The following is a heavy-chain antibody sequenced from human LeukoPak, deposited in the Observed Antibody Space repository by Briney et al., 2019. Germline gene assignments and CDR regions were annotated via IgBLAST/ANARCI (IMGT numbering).Heavy chain of an antibody. CDR3: ARGKASLGY. CDR2: IYYSGST. Sequence: SETLSLTCTVSGGSISSSSYYWGWIRQPPGKGLEWIGSIYYSGSTYYNPSLKSRVTISVDTSKNQFSLKLSSVTAADTAVYYCARGKASLGYWGQGTLVTVSS. CDR1: GGSISSSSYY. D-gene: IGHD3-16*01. V-gene: IGHV4-39*07. J-gene: IGHJ4*02.